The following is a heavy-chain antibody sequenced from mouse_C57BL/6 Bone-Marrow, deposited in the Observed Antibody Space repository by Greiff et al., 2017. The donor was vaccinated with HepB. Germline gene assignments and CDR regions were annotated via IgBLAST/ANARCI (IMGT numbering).Heavy chain of an antibody. D-gene: IGHD1-1*01. CDR3: ARLPNYYGSAYAMDY. Sequence: EVQLKQSGPELVKPGASVKISCKASGYTFTDYYMNWVKQSHGKSLEWIGDINPNNGGTSYNQKFKGKATLTVDKSSSTAYMELRSLTSEDSAVYYCARLPNYYGSAYAMDYWGQGTSVTVSS. CDR1: GYTFTDYY. J-gene: IGHJ4*01. CDR2: INPNNGGT. V-gene: IGHV1-26*01.